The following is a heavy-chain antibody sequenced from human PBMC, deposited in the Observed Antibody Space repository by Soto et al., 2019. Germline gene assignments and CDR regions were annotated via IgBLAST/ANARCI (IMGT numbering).Heavy chain of an antibody. CDR3: AGSWGEYEFFYYGMDV. V-gene: IGHV4-31*03. Sequence: SETLSLTCTVSGGSISSGGYYWSWIRQHPGKGLEWIGYIYYSGSTYYNPSLKSRVTISVDTSKNQFSLKLSSVTAADTAVYYCAGSWGEYEFFYYGMDVWGQGTTVT. D-gene: IGHD3-16*01. CDR1: GGSISSGGYY. CDR2: IYYSGST. J-gene: IGHJ6*02.